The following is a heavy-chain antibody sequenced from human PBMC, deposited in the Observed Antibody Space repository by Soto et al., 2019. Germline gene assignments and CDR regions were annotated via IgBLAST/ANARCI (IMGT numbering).Heavy chain of an antibody. D-gene: IGHD3-10*01. CDR1: GFTFSNYW. J-gene: IGHJ4*02. Sequence: PGGSLRLSCAASGFTFSNYWMHWVRQAPGEGLVWVSRIDSYGSTTNYADSVKGRVTISVDTSKNQFSLKLSSVTAADTAVYYCARLAYYGSGSYSYFDYWGQGTLVTVSS. V-gene: IGHV3-74*01. CDR2: IDSYGSTT. CDR3: ARLAYYGSGSYSYFDY.